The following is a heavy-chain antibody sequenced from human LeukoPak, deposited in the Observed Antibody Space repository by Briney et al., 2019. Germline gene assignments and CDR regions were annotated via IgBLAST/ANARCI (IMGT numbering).Heavy chain of an antibody. Sequence: GGSLRLSCAASGFTFRSHAMTWVRQAPGKGLEWVSGISNGGGSTYYADSVKGRFTISRDNSKNTLDLQMNSLRAEDTAVYYCAKDHSGGYSGYDQPAGYWGQGTLVTVSS. D-gene: IGHD5-12*01. V-gene: IGHV3-23*01. CDR1: GFTFRSHA. CDR2: ISNGGGST. J-gene: IGHJ4*02. CDR3: AKDHSGGYSGYDQPAGY.